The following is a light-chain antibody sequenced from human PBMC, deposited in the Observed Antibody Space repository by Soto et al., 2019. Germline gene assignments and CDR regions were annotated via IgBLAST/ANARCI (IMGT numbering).Light chain of an antibody. CDR2: KAS. Sequence: DIHMAQSGSTLAGSVLDRCTMACLASQTISSWLAWYQQKPGKAPKLLIYKASTLKSGVPSRFSGSGSGTEFTLTISSLQPDDFATYYCQHYNSYSEAFGQGTKVDIK. J-gene: IGKJ1*01. CDR3: QHYNSYSEA. CDR1: QTISSW. V-gene: IGKV1-5*03.